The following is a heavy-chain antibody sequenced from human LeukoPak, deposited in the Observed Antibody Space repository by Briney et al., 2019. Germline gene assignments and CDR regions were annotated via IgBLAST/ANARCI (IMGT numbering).Heavy chain of an antibody. Sequence: SETLSLTCSVSAASISIYYWTWIRQPAGKGLKWIGRFSTTWSTSYNPSLKSRVTMSVDTSKNQFSLRLSSVTAADTAVYYCARHLSGYDFSGLFDWGQGSLVTVSS. D-gene: IGHD3-22*01. J-gene: IGHJ4*02. V-gene: IGHV4-4*07. CDR2: FSTTWST. CDR1: AASISIYY. CDR3: ARHLSGYDFSGLFD.